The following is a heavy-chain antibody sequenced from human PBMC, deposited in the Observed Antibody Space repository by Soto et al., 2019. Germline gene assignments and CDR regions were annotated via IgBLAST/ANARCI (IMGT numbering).Heavy chain of an antibody. CDR1: GYTFTDYF. J-gene: IGHJ5*02. CDR3: ARVTLKAGNWFDP. V-gene: IGHV1-2*02. CDR2: INPNSRGT. Sequence: GSVKVSCKASGYTFTDYFIHLVRQAPGQGFEWMGWINPNSRGTNYAQKFQGRVTMTRDTSNSTAYMELRGLTSDDTAVYYCARVTLKAGNWFDPWGQGTLVTVSS.